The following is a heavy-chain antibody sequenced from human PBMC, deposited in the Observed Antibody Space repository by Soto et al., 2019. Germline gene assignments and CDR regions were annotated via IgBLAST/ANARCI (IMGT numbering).Heavy chain of an antibody. CDR3: ARDASSGSLDP. CDR1: GGSISSSSYY. Sequence: SETLSLTCTVSGGSISSSSYYWGWIRQPPGKGLEWIGSIYYSGSTYYNPSLKSRVTISVDTSKNQFSLKLSSVTAADTAVYYCARDASSGSLDPWGQGTLVTVSS. J-gene: IGHJ5*02. CDR2: IYYSGST. D-gene: IGHD6-19*01. V-gene: IGHV4-39*02.